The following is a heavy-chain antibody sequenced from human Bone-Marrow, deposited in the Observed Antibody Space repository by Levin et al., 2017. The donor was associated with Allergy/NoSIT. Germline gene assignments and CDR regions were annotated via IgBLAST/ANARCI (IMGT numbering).Heavy chain of an antibody. Sequence: GESLKISCTASGFIFSTYAMSWVRQAPGKGLEWVSGIGGTGGNTYYADSVKGRFTVSRDNSKNTLYLQMNSLRAEDTALYYCAKDAYCTSTNCRSYYHKGMDVWGQGTTVTVSS. CDR2: IGGTGGNT. J-gene: IGHJ6*02. CDR1: GFIFSTYA. V-gene: IGHV3-23*01. CDR3: AKDAYCTSTNCRSYYHKGMDV. D-gene: IGHD2/OR15-2a*01.